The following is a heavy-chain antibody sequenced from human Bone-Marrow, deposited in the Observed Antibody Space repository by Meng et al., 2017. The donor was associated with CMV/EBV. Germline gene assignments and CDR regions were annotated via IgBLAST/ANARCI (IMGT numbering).Heavy chain of an antibody. Sequence: ASVKVSCKASGYTFTGYYMHWVRQAPGQGLEWMGWINPNGGGTNYAQKFQGRVTMTRDTSISTAYMELSRLRSDDTAVYYCARLYCSSTSCYTSRRWGAMFDYYYGMDVWGQGTTVTVSS. CDR2: INPNGGGT. J-gene: IGHJ6*02. D-gene: IGHD2-2*01. CDR1: GYTFTGYY. V-gene: IGHV1-2*02. CDR3: ARLYCSSTSCYTSRRWGAMFDYYYGMDV.